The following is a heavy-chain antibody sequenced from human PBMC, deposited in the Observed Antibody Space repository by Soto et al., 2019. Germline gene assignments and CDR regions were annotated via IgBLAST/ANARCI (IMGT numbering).Heavy chain of an antibody. J-gene: IGHJ5*02. V-gene: IGHV5-51*03. D-gene: IGHD5-18*01. CDR2: IYPGDSDT. Sequence: EVQLVQSGAEVKKPGESLKISCKGSGYSFTNYWIAWVRQMPGKGLEWMGIIYPGDSDTRYSPSFQGQVTISADKSISTAYLQWSSLKASDTAMYYCARGYLGYSYDQGRFDPWGQGTLVTVSS. CDR1: GYSFTNYW. CDR3: ARGYLGYSYDQGRFDP.